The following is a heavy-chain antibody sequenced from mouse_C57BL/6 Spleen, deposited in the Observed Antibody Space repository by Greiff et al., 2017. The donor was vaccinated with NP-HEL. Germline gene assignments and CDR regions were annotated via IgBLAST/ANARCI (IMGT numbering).Heavy chain of an antibody. J-gene: IGHJ4*01. D-gene: IGHD2-5*01. CDR2: IRNKANGYTT. Sequence: EVKLVESGGGLVQPGGSLSLSCAASGFTFTDYYMSWVRQPPGKALEWLGFIRNKANGYTTEYSASVKGRFTISRDNSQSILYLQMNALRAEDSATYYCARYVYYSNPYAMDYWGQGTSVTVSS. CDR3: ARYVYYSNPYAMDY. V-gene: IGHV7-3*01. CDR1: GFTFTDYY.